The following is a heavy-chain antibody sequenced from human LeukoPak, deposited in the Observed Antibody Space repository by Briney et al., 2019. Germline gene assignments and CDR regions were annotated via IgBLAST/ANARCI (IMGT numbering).Heavy chain of an antibody. D-gene: IGHD3-3*01. Sequence: PGGSLRLSCAASGFTFDDYAMHWVRQAPGKGLEWVSGISWNSGSIGYADSVKGRFTISRDNSKNTLYPQMGSLRAEDMAVYYCARGTSSGYDFWSGYWDEPNYFDYWGQGTLVTVSS. V-gene: IGHV3-9*03. CDR1: GFTFDDYA. CDR2: ISWNSGSI. CDR3: ARGTSSGYDFWSGYWDEPNYFDY. J-gene: IGHJ4*02.